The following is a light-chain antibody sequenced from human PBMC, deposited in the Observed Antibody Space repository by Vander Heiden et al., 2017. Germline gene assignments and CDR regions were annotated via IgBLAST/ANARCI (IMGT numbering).Light chain of an antibody. CDR2: DDS. CDR3: QSYDSSLNTWV. CDR1: SSNVGDGYH. J-gene: IGLJ3*02. V-gene: IGLV1-40*01. Sequence: QSVLPQPPSVSGAPGQRATICCTGSSSNVGDGYHVHWYQHLPGTAPKIFIYDDSSRPSGVPDRFSASKSGTSASLAITGLQAEDEADYYCQSYDSSLNTWVFGGGTKLTVL.